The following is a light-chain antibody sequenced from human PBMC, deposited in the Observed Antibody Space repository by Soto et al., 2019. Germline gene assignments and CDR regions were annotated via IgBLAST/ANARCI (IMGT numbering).Light chain of an antibody. CDR1: RDIGND. CDR2: AAS. J-gene: IGKJ1*01. CDR3: LQHFKCPWT. Sequence: AIQMTQSPSSLSASVGDRVTITCRASRDIGNDLGWYQQKPGKAPKHLIFAASNLQSGVPSRFSGGGSGTDFTLTISSLQADDFATYYCLQHFKCPWTFGQGTKVETK. V-gene: IGKV1-6*01.